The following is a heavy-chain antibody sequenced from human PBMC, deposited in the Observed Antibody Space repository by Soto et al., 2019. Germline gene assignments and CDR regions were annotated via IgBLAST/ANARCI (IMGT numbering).Heavy chain of an antibody. CDR3: AKVDAYSYRTDH. Sequence: EVHLLESGGGLVQPGGSLRLSCAASGFTFSNSAMTWVRQALGKGPEWVSSIGRTNTHYADSVKGRFAISRDNSQNTLYLQMNSLTAEDTAVYFCAKVDAYSYRTDHWGQGTLVTVSS. V-gene: IGHV3-23*01. J-gene: IGHJ4*02. CDR1: GFTFSNSA. D-gene: IGHD3-16*02. CDR2: IGRTNT.